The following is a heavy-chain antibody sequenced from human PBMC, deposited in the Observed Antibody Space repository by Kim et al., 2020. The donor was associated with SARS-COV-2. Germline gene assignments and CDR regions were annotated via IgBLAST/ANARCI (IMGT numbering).Heavy chain of an antibody. V-gene: IGHV1-2*02. J-gene: IGHJ6*02. Sequence: ASVKVSCKASGYTFTGYYMHWVRQAPGQGLEWMGWINPNSGGTNYAQKFQGRVTMTRDTSISTAYMELSRLRSDDTAVYYCAREAALPDDAACCSGMDVWGQGTTVTVSS. D-gene: IGHD2-15*01. CDR3: AREAALPDDAACCSGMDV. CDR2: INPNSGGT. CDR1: GYTFTGYY.